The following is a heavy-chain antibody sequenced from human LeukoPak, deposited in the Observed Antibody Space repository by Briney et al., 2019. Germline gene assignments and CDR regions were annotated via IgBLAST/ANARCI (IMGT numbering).Heavy chain of an antibody. Sequence: KPSETLSLTCTVSGGSISSYYWSWIRQPPGKGLEWIGYIYYSGSTNYNPSLKSRVTISVDTSKNQFSLKLSSVTAADTAVYYCARGGAAAGTKRVYYFDYWGQGTLVTVSS. J-gene: IGHJ4*02. CDR2: IYYSGST. D-gene: IGHD6-13*01. CDR1: GGSISSYY. V-gene: IGHV4-59*12. CDR3: ARGGAAAGTKRVYYFDY.